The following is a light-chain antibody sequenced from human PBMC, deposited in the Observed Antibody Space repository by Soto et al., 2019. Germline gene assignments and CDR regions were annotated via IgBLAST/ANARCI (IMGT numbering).Light chain of an antibody. CDR3: MQGTRWPPYT. CDR2: QVS. CDR1: QSLAYSDGNTY. J-gene: IGKJ2*01. V-gene: IGKV2-30*01. Sequence: DVVMTQSPLSLPVTLGQPASISCRSSQSLAYSDGNTYLNWFQQRPGQSPRRLIYQVSNRDSGVPDRFSGSGSCTDFTLKISRVEAEDVGVYYCMQGTRWPPYTFGQGTKLKIK.